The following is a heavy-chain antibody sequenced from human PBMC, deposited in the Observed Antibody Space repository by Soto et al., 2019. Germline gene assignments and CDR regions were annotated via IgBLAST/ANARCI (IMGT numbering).Heavy chain of an antibody. Sequence: SETLSLTCTVSGGSISSGGYYWSWIRQHPGKGLEWIGYIYYSGSAYYNPSLKSRVTISVDTSKNQFSLKLSSVTAADTAVYYCARARYSSSWYPNWFDPWRQGTLVPVSS. CDR1: GGSISSGGYY. D-gene: IGHD6-13*01. J-gene: IGHJ5*02. V-gene: IGHV4-31*03. CDR2: IYYSGSA. CDR3: ARARYSSSWYPNWFDP.